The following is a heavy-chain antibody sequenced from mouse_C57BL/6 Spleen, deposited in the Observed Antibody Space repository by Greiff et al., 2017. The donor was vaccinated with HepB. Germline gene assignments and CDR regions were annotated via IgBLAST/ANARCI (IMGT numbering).Heavy chain of an antibody. Sequence: EVHLVESEGGLVQPGSSMKLSCTASGFTFSDYYMAWVRQVPEKGLEWVANINYDGSSTYYLDSLKSRFIISRDNAENILYLQMSSLKSEDTATYYCAREDYGSPYYAMDYWGQGTSVTVSS. CDR3: AREDYGSPYYAMDY. D-gene: IGHD1-1*01. J-gene: IGHJ4*01. CDR1: GFTFSDYY. CDR2: INYDGSST. V-gene: IGHV5-16*01.